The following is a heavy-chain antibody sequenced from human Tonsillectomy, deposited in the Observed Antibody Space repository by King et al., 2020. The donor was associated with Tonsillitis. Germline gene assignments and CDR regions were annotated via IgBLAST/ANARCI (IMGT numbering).Heavy chain of an antibody. CDR3: AKLGYYXXXSCXXXPXXXFLDSYYGMXV. CDR1: GFTFSSYA. CDR2: IYSGGSST. V-gene: IGHV3-23*03. D-gene: IGHD3-22*01. Sequence: VQLVESGGGLVQPGGSLRLSCAASGFTFSSYAMSWVRQAPGKGLEWVSVIYSGGSSTYYADSVKGRFTISRDNSRNTLYLQMNRLRSEDTAVYYCAKLGYYXXXSCXXXPXXXFLDSYYGMXVWGQGTTVTVSS. J-gene: IGHJ6*02.